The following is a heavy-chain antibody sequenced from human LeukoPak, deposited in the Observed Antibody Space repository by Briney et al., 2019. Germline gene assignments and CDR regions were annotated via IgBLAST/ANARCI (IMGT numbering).Heavy chain of an antibody. V-gene: IGHV3-23*01. D-gene: IGHD2-15*01. J-gene: IGHJ4*02. CDR1: GFTFSSYA. Sequence: GGSLRLSCAASGFTFSSYAMSWVRQAPGKGLEWVSAISGSGGSTYYADSVKGRFTISRDNSKNTLYLQINSLRAEDTAVYYCAKVRGGYCSGGSCGYFDYWGQGTLVTVSS. CDR2: ISGSGGST. CDR3: AKVRGGYCSGGSCGYFDY.